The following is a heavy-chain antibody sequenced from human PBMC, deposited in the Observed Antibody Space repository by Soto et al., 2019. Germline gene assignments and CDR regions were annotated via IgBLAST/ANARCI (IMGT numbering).Heavy chain of an antibody. D-gene: IGHD1-26*01. CDR2: ISSRSTYI. J-gene: IGHJ4*02. V-gene: IGHV3-21*04. CDR3: ARDLAKGGGSAGFDY. Sequence: LRLSCAASGFMFSDYSMNWVRQAPGKGLEWVSSISSRSTYIYYADSVKGRFTISRDNAKNSLYLQMNSLRADDTAVYYCARDLAKGGGSAGFDYWGQGTLVTVSS. CDR1: GFMFSDYS.